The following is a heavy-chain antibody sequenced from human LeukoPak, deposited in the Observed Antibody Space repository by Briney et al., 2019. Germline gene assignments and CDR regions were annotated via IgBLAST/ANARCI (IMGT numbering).Heavy chain of an antibody. CDR3: ARHIGGGIEDMDV. D-gene: IGHD3-16*02. J-gene: IGHJ6*03. CDR2: IYVTGT. CDR1: GYSISSGYY. V-gene: IGHV4-38-2*02. Sequence: SETLSLTCTVSGYSISSGYYWRWIRQSPGKGLEWIGYIYVTGTRYNPYLQSRVTISVDRSRNQFFLKMSSVTAADTAVYYCARHIGGGIEDMDVWGKGTKVIVSS.